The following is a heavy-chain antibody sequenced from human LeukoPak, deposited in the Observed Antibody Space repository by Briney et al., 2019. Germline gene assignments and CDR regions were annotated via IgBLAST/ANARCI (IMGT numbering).Heavy chain of an antibody. CDR3: AHFQRRRDGYNHRHFQH. D-gene: IGHD5-24*01. J-gene: IGHJ1*01. Sequence: SGPTLVKPTQTLTLTCTFSGFSLSTSGVGVGWVRQPPGKALEWLALIYWDDDKRYSPSLKSRLTITKDTSKNQVVLTMTNMDPVDTATYYCAHFQRRRDGYNHRHFQHWGQGTLVTVSS. CDR2: IYWDDDK. CDR1: GFSLSTSGVG. V-gene: IGHV2-5*02.